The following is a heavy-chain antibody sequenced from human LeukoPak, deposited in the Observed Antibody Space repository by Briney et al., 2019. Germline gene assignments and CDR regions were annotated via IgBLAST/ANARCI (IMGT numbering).Heavy chain of an antibody. CDR1: GFTFSSSA. CDR3: AKATGYLL. CDR2: ISGSGDRT. J-gene: IGHJ4*02. V-gene: IGHV3-23*01. Sequence: PGGSLRLSCAASGFTFSSSAMNWVRQAPGKGLEWVSTISGSGDRTYYADSVKGRFTISRDNSENTLFLRMNSLRAEDTAVYYCAKATGYLLWGQGTLVIVSS. D-gene: IGHD1-14*01.